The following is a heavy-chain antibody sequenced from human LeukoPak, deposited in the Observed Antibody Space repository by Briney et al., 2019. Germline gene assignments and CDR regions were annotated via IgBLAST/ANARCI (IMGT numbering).Heavy chain of an antibody. CDR2: IRSSGSAI. Sequence: GGSLRLSCAASGFTFSDYNLSWVRQAPGKGLEWVSNIRSSGSAIFYADSVQGRFTVSRDNAIDSLYLQMNSLRDEDTAVYYCARDLDWSFDYWGQGILVTVSS. D-gene: IGHD3/OR15-3a*01. V-gene: IGHV3-48*02. CDR1: GFTFSDYN. CDR3: ARDLDWSFDY. J-gene: IGHJ4*02.